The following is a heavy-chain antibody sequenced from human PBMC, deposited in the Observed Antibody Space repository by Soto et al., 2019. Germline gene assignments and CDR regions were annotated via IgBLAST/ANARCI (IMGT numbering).Heavy chain of an antibody. CDR3: AKEAPFCSVTACYIVDC. CDR2: ISFHGGTK. V-gene: IGHV3-30*18. D-gene: IGHD2-2*02. CDR1: GFTFSDFG. Sequence: LRLSCAVFGFTFSDFGMHWVRQAPGKGLEWVAVISFHGGTKFYADSVKGRFTISRDNSKNTLYLQLSSLRTEDTATYCCAKEAPFCSVTACYIVDCWGQGTPVTVSS. J-gene: IGHJ4*02.